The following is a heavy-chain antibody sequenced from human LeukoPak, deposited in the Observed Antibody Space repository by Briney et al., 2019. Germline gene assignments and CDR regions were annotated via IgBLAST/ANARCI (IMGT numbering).Heavy chain of an antibody. CDR2: INHSGST. CDR1: GGSFSGYY. V-gene: IGHV4-34*01. CDR3: ARILAYCGGDCPSTFDY. D-gene: IGHD2-21*02. J-gene: IGHJ4*02. Sequence: PSETLSLTCAVYGGSFSGYYWSWIRQPPGKGLEWIGEINHSGSTNYNPSLKSRVTISVDTSKNQFSLKLSSVTAADTAVYYCARILAYCGGDCPSTFDYWGQGTLVTVSS.